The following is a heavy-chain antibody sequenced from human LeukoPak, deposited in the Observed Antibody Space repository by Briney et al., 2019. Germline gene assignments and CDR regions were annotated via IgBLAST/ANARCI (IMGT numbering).Heavy chain of an antibody. CDR1: GGSFSGYY. CDR3: ARGEMATTRGYYFDY. Sequence: SETLSLTCAVYGGSFSGYYWSWIRQPPGKGLEWIGEINHSGSTNYNPSLKSRVTISVDTSKNQFSLKLSSVTAADTAVYYCARGEMATTRGYYFDYWGQGTLVTVSS. V-gene: IGHV4-34*01. J-gene: IGHJ4*02. CDR2: INHSGST. D-gene: IGHD5-24*01.